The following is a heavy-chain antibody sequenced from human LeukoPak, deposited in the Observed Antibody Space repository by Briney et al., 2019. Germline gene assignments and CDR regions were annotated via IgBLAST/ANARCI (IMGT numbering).Heavy chain of an antibody. CDR2: IAPSSGTT. J-gene: IGHJ4*02. CDR3: ARASGSSAVPFDY. Sequence: ASVKVSCKASGYTFTSNYMHRVRQAPGQGLEWMGVIAPSSGTTSYAQKFQGRVTMTRDTSTSTLYTELNSLTSEDTAVYYCARASGSSAVPFDYWGQGTLVTVSS. V-gene: IGHV1-46*01. CDR1: GYTFTSNY. D-gene: IGHD3-10*01.